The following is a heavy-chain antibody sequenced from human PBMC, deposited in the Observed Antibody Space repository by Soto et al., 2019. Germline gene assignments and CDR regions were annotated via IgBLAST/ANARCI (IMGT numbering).Heavy chain of an antibody. J-gene: IGHJ2*01. CDR2: IIPILGIA. CDR3: VSRQRYGDYWYFDL. D-gene: IGHD4-17*01. V-gene: IGHV1-69*02. Sequence: QVQLVQSGAEVKKPGSSVKVSCKASGGTFSSYTISWVRQAPGQGLEWMGRIIPILGIANYAQKFQGRVTITADKSTSTAYMELSSLRSEDTAVYYCVSRQRYGDYWYFDLWGRGTLVTVSS. CDR1: GGTFSSYT.